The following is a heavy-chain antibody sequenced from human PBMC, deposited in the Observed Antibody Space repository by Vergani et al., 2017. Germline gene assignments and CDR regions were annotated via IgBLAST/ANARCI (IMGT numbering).Heavy chain of an antibody. V-gene: IGHV4-4*07. D-gene: IGHD6-13*01. CDR2: IYTSGST. CDR1: GGSISSYY. Sequence: QVQLQESGPGLVKPSETLSLTCTVSGGSISSYYWSWIRQPAGKGLELIGRIYTSGSTNYNPSLKSRVTMSVDTSKNQFSLKLSSVTAADTAVYYCARDIRDRDSSSWLRSTKYYYYYYMDVWGKGP. J-gene: IGHJ6*03. CDR3: ARDIRDRDSSSWLRSTKYYYYYYMDV.